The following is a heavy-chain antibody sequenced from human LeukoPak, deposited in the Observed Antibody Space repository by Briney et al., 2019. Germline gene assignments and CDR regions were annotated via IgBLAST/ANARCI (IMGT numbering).Heavy chain of an antibody. Sequence: GGSPRLSCAASGFTFSSYSMNWVRQAPGKGLEWVSSISSSSSYIYYADSVKGRFTISRDNAKNSLYLQMNSLRAEDTAVYYCARDPYSSSWYVDYWGQGTLVTVSS. V-gene: IGHV3-21*01. D-gene: IGHD6-13*01. CDR3: ARDPYSSSWYVDY. CDR1: GFTFSSYS. J-gene: IGHJ4*02. CDR2: ISSSSSYI.